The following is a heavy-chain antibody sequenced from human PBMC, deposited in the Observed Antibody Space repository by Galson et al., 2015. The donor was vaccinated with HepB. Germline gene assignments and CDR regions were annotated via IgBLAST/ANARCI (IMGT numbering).Heavy chain of an antibody. D-gene: IGHD2-2*01. CDR3: ARVLGDIVVVPAATPTEYYFDY. CDR1: GGTFSSYA. Sequence: SVKVSCKASGGTFSSYAISWVRQAPGQGLEWMGGIIPIFGTANYAQKFQGRVTITADESTSTAYMELSSLRSEDTAVYYCARVLGDIVVVPAATPTEYYFDYWGQGTLVTVSS. V-gene: IGHV1-69*13. CDR2: IIPIFGTA. J-gene: IGHJ4*02.